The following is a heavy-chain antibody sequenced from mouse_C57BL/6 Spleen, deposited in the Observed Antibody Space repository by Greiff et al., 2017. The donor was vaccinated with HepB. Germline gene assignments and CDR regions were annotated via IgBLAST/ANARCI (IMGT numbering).Heavy chain of an antibody. J-gene: IGHJ3*01. D-gene: IGHD1-1*01. CDR1: GYAFTNYL. CDR3: ARSSGSSEAWFAY. Sequence: QVQLQQSGAELVRPGTSVKVSCKASGYAFTNYLIEWVKQRPGQGLEWIGVINPGSGGTNYNEKFKGKATLTADKSSSTAYMQLSSLTSEDSAVYFCARSSGSSEAWFAYWGQGTLVTVSA. CDR2: INPGSGGT. V-gene: IGHV1-54*01.